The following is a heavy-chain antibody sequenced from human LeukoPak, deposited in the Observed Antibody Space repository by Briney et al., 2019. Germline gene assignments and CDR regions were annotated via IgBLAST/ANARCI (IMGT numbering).Heavy chain of an antibody. CDR3: AVDYGDYFISRGVFDY. V-gene: IGHV1-18*01. Sequence: ASVKVSCKASGYTFTSYGISCVGQAPGQGREWMGWISAYNGKTNYALKLQGRVTMTTDTSTSTAYMELRTLRSDDTAVFYCAVDYGDYFISRGVFDYWGQGTLVTVSS. CDR1: GYTFTSYG. CDR2: ISAYNGKT. J-gene: IGHJ4*02. D-gene: IGHD4-17*01.